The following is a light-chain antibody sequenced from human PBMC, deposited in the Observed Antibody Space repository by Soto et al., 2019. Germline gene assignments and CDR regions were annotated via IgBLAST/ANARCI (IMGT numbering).Light chain of an antibody. Sequence: QSALTQPRSVSGSPGQSVAISCTGTNSNLGDYNYVSWYQQHPGKAPKLMIPDVSKRPSGVPDRFSGSKSGNTASLTISGLQAEDEADYYCCSSAGTYTYVFGTGTKLTVL. V-gene: IGLV2-11*01. CDR3: CSSAGTYTYV. J-gene: IGLJ1*01. CDR1: NSNLGDYNY. CDR2: DVS.